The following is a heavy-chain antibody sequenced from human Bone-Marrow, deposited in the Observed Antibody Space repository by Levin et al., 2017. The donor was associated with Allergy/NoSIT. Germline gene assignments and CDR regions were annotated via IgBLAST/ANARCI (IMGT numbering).Heavy chain of an antibody. D-gene: IGHD3-10*01. J-gene: IGHJ4*02. CDR2: IYSGGST. V-gene: IGHV3-53*01. CDR1: GFTVSSNY. Sequence: AASGFTVSSNYMSWVRQAPGKGPEWVSVIYSGGSTYYADSVKGRFTISRDNSKNTLYLQMNSLRAEDTAVYYCARGWFGELLSHWGQGTLVTVSS. CDR3: ARGWFGELLSH.